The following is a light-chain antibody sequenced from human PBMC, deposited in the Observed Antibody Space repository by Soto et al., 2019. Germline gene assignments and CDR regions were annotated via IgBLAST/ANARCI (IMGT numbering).Light chain of an antibody. V-gene: IGKV3-11*01. CDR1: QSVSSY. CDR2: DAS. J-gene: IGKJ1*01. Sequence: EIVLTQSPATLSLSPGERATLSCRASQSVSSYLAWYQQKPGQAPRLLIYDASNRATGIPARFSGSGSGTDFTVAISSLEPEDFAVYYCQQRRNWPRTFGQGTKVDIK. CDR3: QQRRNWPRT.